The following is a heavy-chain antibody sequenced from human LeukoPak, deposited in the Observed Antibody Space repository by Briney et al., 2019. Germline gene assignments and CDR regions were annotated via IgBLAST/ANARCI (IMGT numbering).Heavy chain of an antibody. CDR1: GFTFSSYA. D-gene: IGHD6-6*01. J-gene: IGHJ4*02. V-gene: IGHV3-23*01. CDR3: AKPYIAARPYYFDY. CDR2: ISGNGGST. Sequence: QSGGSLRLSCAASGFTFSSYAMSWVRQTPGKGLEWVSTISGNGGSTYYADSVKGRFTISRDNSKNTLYLQMSSLRAEDTAVYYCAKPYIAARPYYFDYWGQGTLVTVSS.